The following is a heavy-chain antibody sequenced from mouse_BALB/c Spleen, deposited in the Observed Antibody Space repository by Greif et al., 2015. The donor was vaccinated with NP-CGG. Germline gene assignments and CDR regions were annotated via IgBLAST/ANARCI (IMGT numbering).Heavy chain of an antibody. D-gene: IGHD2-12*01. J-gene: IGHJ4*01. CDR2: ISSGSSTI. V-gene: IGHV5-17*02. Sequence: DVKLVESGGGLVQPGGSRKLSCAASGFTFSSFGMHWVRQAPEKGLEWVAYISSGSSTIYYADTVKGRFTTSRDNPKNTLFLQMTSLRSEDTAMYYCAREGELLRVYAMDYWGQGTSVTVSS. CDR3: AREGELLRVYAMDY. CDR1: GFTFSSFG.